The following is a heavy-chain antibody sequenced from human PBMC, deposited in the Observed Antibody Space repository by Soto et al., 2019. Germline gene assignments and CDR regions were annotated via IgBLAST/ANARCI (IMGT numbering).Heavy chain of an antibody. CDR2: IIPILGIA. J-gene: IGHJ6*02. D-gene: IGHD4-17*01. V-gene: IGHV1-69*08. Sequence: QVQLVQSGAEVKKPGSSVKVSCKASGGTFSSYTISWVRQAPGQGLDWMGRIIPILGIANYAQKFQGRVTITADKSTSTAYMELSSLRSEDTAVYYCARDGDYATYYYYGMDVWGQGTTVTVSS. CDR1: GGTFSSYT. CDR3: ARDGDYATYYYYGMDV.